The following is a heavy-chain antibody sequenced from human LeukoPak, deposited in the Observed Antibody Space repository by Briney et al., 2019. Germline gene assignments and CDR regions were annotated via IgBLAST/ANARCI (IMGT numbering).Heavy chain of an antibody. CDR1: GFTFSSYA. CDR2: ISGSGGST. J-gene: IGHJ4*02. Sequence: GGSLRLSCAASGFTFSSYAMSWVRQAPGKGLEWVSAISGSGGSTYYADSVKGRFTISRDNSKNTLYLQVNSLRAEDTAVYYCARDDATVQNEYSSRRYFDYWGQGTLVTVSS. D-gene: IGHD6-6*01. CDR3: ARDDATVQNEYSSRRYFDY. V-gene: IGHV3-23*01.